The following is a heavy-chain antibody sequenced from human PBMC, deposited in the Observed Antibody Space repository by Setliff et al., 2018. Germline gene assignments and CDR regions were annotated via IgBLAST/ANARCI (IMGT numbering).Heavy chain of an antibody. CDR3: ARGVPRVSSWSDYYYYMDV. CDR2: INPNSGGT. J-gene: IGHJ6*03. Sequence: ASVKVSCKASGYTFTGYYMHWVRQAPGQGLEWMGWINPNSGGTNYAQRFQDRVTINADESTSTAYMELSSLRSEDTAVYYCARGVPRVSSWSDYYYYMDVWGKGTTVTVSS. CDR1: GYTFTGYY. V-gene: IGHV1-2*02. D-gene: IGHD6-6*01.